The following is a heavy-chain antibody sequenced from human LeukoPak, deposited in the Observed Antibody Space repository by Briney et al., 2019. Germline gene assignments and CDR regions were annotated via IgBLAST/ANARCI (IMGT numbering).Heavy chain of an antibody. CDR2: IGGRDGST. CDR3: ARASYGYYYGMDV. V-gene: IGHV3-23*01. D-gene: IGHD4-17*01. CDR1: GFTFSSYG. J-gene: IGHJ6*02. Sequence: GGSLRLSCAASGFTFSSYGMSWVRQAPGKGLEWVSAIGGRDGSTYYADSVKGRFTISRDNSKNTLYVQMNSLRAEDTAVYYCARASYGYYYGMDVWGQGTTVTVSS.